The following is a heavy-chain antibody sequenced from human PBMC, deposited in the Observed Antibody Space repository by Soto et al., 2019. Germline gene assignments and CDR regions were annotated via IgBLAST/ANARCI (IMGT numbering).Heavy chain of an antibody. Sequence: SETLSLTCTVSGGYISNGDFYGSWIRQPPGRGLEWMGYTQNSGSPAYNPPPESPVTISPDTSKNLFSLKLNSVTAADTAVYFCARQYFDFWSRYHLWGQGTLVTVS. CDR1: GGYISNGDFY. CDR2: TQNSGSP. V-gene: IGHV4-30-4*01. D-gene: IGHD3-3*01. CDR3: ARQYFDFWSRYHL. J-gene: IGHJ5*02.